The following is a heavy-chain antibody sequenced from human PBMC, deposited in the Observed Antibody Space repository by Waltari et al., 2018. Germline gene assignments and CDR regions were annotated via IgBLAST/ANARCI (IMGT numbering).Heavy chain of an antibody. J-gene: IGHJ4*02. Sequence: QLQLQESGPGLVKPSETLSLTCTVSGGSISSSSYYWGWIRQPPGKGLEWIGSIYYSGSTYYNPSHKSRVTIAVDTSKNQFSLKLSSVTAADTAVYYCARDWYDSSGWGYFDYWGQGTLVTVSS. CDR3: ARDWYDSSGWGYFDY. CDR2: IYYSGST. D-gene: IGHD3-22*01. CDR1: GGSISSSSYY. V-gene: IGHV4-39*07.